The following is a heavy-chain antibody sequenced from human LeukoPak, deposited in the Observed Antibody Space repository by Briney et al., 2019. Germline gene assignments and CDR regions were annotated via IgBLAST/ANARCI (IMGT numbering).Heavy chain of an antibody. J-gene: IGHJ4*02. CDR3: ARDGGIAVAGSDY. Sequence: ASVKVSCKASGYTFTGYYMHWVRQAPGQGLEWMGRIIPILGIANYAQKFQGRVTITADKSTSTAYMELSSLRSEDTAVYYCARDGGIAVAGSDYWGQGTLVTVSS. V-gene: IGHV1-69*04. D-gene: IGHD6-19*01. CDR2: IIPILGIA. CDR1: GYTFTGYY.